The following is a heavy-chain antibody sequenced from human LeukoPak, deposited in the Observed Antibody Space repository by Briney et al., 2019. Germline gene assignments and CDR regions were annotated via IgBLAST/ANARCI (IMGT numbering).Heavy chain of an antibody. CDR1: GYIFTSYC. D-gene: IGHD4-17*01. Sequence: ASVKVSCKASGYIFTSYCMHWVRQAPGQGLEWMGVINPSAGKTTYTQKFQGRVTMTRDTSTSAVYLELSSLTSEDTAVYYCARGGWTYGDYSNYFDYWGQGTLVTVSS. CDR3: ARGGWTYGDYSNYFDY. V-gene: IGHV1-46*01. CDR2: INPSAGKT. J-gene: IGHJ4*02.